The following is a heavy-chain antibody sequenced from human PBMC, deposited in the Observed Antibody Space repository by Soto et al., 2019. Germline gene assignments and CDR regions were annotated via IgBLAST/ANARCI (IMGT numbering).Heavy chain of an antibody. V-gene: IGHV3-30-3*01. Sequence: QVQLVESGGGVVQPGRSLRLSCAASGFTFSSYAMHWVRQAPGKGLEWVAVISYDGSNKYYADSVKGRFTISRDNSENTLYLQMNSLRAEDTAVYYCARDLHIVVVTAFDYWGQGTLVTVSS. D-gene: IGHD2-21*02. CDR3: ARDLHIVVVTAFDY. J-gene: IGHJ4*02. CDR2: ISYDGSNK. CDR1: GFTFSSYA.